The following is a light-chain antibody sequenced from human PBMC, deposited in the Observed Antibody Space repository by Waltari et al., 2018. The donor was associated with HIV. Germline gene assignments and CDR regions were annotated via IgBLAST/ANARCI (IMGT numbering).Light chain of an antibody. CDR2: QDS. CDR1: KLGNRL. J-gene: IGLJ1*01. CDR3: QAWDSNTFV. Sequence: DLSQPASVSVSPGQTATVTCSGDKLGNRLVCWYRQTSGQSPELIIYQDSRRPSGISDRFSGSTSGNKATLTIRGTQSIDEGDYYCQAWDSNTFVFGSGTRVTVL. V-gene: IGLV3-1*01.